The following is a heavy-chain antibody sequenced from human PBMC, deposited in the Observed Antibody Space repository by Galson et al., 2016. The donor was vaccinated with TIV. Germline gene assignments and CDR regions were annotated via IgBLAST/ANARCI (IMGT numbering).Heavy chain of an antibody. J-gene: IGHJ4*02. CDR2: VNWNGAGT. V-gene: IGHV3-20*04. D-gene: IGHD2-21*02. Sequence: SLRLSCAASGFNFDDYDMTWVRQGPGKGLEWVSGVNWNGAGTSYAASVKGRFTISRDRAKNSLYLQMNSLGAEDTALYYCARVASCGGTCYYFDYWGQGTLVTVAS. CDR1: GFNFDDYD. CDR3: ARVASCGGTCYYFDY.